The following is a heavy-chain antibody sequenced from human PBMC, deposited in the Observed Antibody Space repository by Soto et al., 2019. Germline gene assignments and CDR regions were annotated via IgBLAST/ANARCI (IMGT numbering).Heavy chain of an antibody. Sequence: QITLKESGPTLMKPTQTLTLTCTFSGFSLSTSGVGVGWIRQPPGKALEWLALIYWDDDKRYSPSLKSRLTITKDTSKNQVVLTMTNMDPVDTATYYCAHVYGGYDNFDYWGQGTLVTVSS. J-gene: IGHJ4*02. V-gene: IGHV2-5*02. D-gene: IGHD5-12*01. CDR3: AHVYGGYDNFDY. CDR2: IYWDDDK. CDR1: GFSLSTSGVG.